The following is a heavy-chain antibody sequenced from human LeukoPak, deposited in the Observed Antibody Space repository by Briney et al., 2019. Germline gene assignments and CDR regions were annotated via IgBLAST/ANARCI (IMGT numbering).Heavy chain of an antibody. D-gene: IGHD5-24*01. Sequence: GGSLRLSCAASGFTFNTHGMHWVRQAPGKGLEWVAVIWYDGSIKYYSDSVKGRFTISRDNSKNTLYLQMNSLRAEDTAVYYCVKEMATITFDYWGQGTLVTVSS. V-gene: IGHV3-33*06. CDR1: GFTFNTHG. CDR2: IWYDGSIK. J-gene: IGHJ4*02. CDR3: VKEMATITFDY.